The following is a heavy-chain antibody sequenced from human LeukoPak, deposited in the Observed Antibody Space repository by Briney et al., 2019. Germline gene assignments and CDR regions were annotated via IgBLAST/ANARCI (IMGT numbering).Heavy chain of an antibody. D-gene: IGHD6-19*01. J-gene: IGHJ3*02. CDR3: ARDLSKAVAAYAFDI. Sequence: PGGSLRLSCAASGFTFSSYGMHWVRQAPGKGLEWVAVIWYDGSNKYYADSVKGRFTISRDNSKNTPYLQMNSLRAEDTAVYYCARDLSKAVAAYAFDIWGQGTMVTVSS. CDR2: IWYDGSNK. CDR1: GFTFSSYG. V-gene: IGHV3-33*01.